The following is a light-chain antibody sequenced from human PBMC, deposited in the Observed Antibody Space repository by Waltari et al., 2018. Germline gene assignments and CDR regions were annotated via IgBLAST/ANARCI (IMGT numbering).Light chain of an antibody. CDR3: QQYNDWPQT. J-gene: IGKJ2*01. Sequence: IVMTPSPATLSVSPGAQVTLSFRPSQCVRGNLAWYQQKPGQAPSLLKYGASTRAAGVPTRFSGSGSGTEFTVTISSLQSEDFAVYYCQQYNDWPQTFGQGTKLETK. CDR1: QCVRGN. CDR2: GAS. V-gene: IGKV3-15*01.